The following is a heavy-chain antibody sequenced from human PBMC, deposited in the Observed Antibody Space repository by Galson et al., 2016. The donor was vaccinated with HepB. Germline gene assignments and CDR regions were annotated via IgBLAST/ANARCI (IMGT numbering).Heavy chain of an antibody. V-gene: IGHV3-11*06. CDR1: GFTFGDYY. J-gene: IGHJ6*02. Sequence: LRLSCAASGFTFGDYYMTWIRQAPGKGLQWVAYISGSTIYTNYADSVRGRFTISRDNAKNSLYLQMNSLRAEDTALYYCARDDVDDELGWELLGMDLWGQGTTVTVSS. CDR2: ISGSTIYT. CDR3: ARDDVDDELGWELLGMDL. D-gene: IGHD1-26*01.